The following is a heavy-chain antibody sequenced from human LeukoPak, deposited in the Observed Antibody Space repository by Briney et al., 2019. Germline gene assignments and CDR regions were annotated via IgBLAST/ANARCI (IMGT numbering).Heavy chain of an antibody. Sequence: GGSLRLSCAASGFTFSSYGMSWVRQAPGKGLEWVSGISWNSGSIGYADSVKGRFTISRDNAKNSLYLQMNSLRAEDTALYYCAKAVGQAFDYWGQGTLVTVSS. CDR2: ISWNSGSI. CDR1: GFTFSSYG. J-gene: IGHJ4*02. CDR3: AKAVGQAFDY. D-gene: IGHD3-16*01. V-gene: IGHV3-9*01.